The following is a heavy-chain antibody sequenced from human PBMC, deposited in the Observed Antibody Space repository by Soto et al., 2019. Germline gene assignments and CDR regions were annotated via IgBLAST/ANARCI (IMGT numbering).Heavy chain of an antibody. CDR1: GFTFRSYA. D-gene: IGHD2-2*01. J-gene: IGHJ5*02. CDR2: INTSGDST. CDR3: AKLSCGSASGSFDP. V-gene: IGHV3-23*01. Sequence: GGSLRLSCAASGFTFRSYATTWVRQAPGKGLEWVSGINTSGDSTYYADSVKGRFTISRDNSKNTLYLQMSSLRAEDTAVYYCAKLSCGSASGSFDPWGRGTLVTVS.